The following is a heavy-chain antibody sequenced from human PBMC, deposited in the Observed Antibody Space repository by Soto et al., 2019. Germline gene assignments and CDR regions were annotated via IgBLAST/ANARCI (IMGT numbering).Heavy chain of an antibody. J-gene: IGHJ6*03. V-gene: IGHV1-69*02. CDR2: IIPILGIA. D-gene: IGHD3-10*01. CDR1: GGTFSSYT. Sequence: ASVKVSCKASGGTFSSYTISWVRQAPGQGLEWMGRIIPILGIANYAQKFQGRVTITADKSTSTAYMELSSLRSEDTAVYYCASGLHYYGSGSYYYMDVWGKGTTVTVSS. CDR3: ASGLHYYGSGSYYYMDV.